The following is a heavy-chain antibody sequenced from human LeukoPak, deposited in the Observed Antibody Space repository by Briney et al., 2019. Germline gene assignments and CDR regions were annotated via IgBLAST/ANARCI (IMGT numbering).Heavy chain of an antibody. J-gene: IGHJ4*02. CDR1: GFTFSDYG. V-gene: IGHV3-11*01. Sequence: PGGSLRLSCVASGFTFSDYGMRWVRQAPGKGLEWVAYISSSGSNIYYADSVKGRFTISRDNAKNSLYLQMSSLRAEDTAVYCRKRLGHYYFDYWGQGTLVTVSS. CDR3: KRLGHYYFDY. CDR2: ISSSGSNI. D-gene: IGHD3-16*01.